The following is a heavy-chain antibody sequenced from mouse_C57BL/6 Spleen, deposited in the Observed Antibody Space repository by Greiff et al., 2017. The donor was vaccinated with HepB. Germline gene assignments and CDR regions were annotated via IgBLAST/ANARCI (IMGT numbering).Heavy chain of an antibody. V-gene: IGHV1-55*01. CDR1: GYTFNSYW. Sequence: QVQLQQPGAELVQPGALVMMSCKASGYTFNSYWITWVKQRTGQGLEWIGDIYPGSGSTNQNEKFKNKATLTVDTSSSTTCMQLSNPTTEDSAVYYCARGKDYSFAYWGQGTLVTVSA. D-gene: IGHD1-1*01. J-gene: IGHJ3*01. CDR3: ARGKDYSFAY. CDR2: IYPGSGST.